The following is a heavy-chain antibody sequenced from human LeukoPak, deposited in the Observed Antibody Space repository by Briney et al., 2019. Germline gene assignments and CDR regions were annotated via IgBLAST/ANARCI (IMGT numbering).Heavy chain of an antibody. CDR3: ARPSGGWYYYYMGV. V-gene: IGHV1-8*01. Sequence: ASVKVSCKASGYTFASYHINWVRQATGQGLEWMGWMNPNSGDTGYAQKLQSRVTMTRNTSISTAYMELSSLRSEDTAVYYCARPSGGWYYYYMGVWGKGTTVTVSS. CDR1: GYTFASYH. D-gene: IGHD3-10*01. CDR2: MNPNSGDT. J-gene: IGHJ6*03.